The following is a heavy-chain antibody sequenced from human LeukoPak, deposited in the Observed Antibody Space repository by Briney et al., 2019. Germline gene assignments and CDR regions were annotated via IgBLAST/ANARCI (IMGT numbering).Heavy chain of an antibody. J-gene: IGHJ5*02. CDR3: ASDLYGADTSLNT. Sequence: PGGSLRLSCAASGFTFSSYGMHWVRQAPGKGLEWVAVISYDGSNKYYADSVKGRFTISRDNSKNTLYLQMNSLRAEDTAVYYCASDLYGADTSLNTWGQGTLVTVSS. V-gene: IGHV3-30*03. CDR1: GFTFSSYG. CDR2: ISYDGSNK. D-gene: IGHD3-10*02.